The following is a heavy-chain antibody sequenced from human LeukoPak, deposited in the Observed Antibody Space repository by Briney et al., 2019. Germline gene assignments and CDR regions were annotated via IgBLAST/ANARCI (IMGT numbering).Heavy chain of an antibody. J-gene: IGHJ3*02. D-gene: IGHD1-7*01. Sequence: GGSLRLSCTASGFSSSSPGMNWVRQAPGKGLQWLSSISGASTFKVYADSVKGRFTISRDNAKNSLYLQMDSLRAEDTAVYYCAKYQTGTWTSYDSSDIWGQGTLVTVSS. V-gene: IGHV3-21*01. CDR2: ISGASTFK. CDR3: AKYQTGTWTSYDSSDI. CDR1: GFSSSSPG.